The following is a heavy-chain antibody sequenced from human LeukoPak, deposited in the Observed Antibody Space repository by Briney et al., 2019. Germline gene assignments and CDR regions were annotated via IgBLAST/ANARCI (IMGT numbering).Heavy chain of an antibody. CDR3: GRELGGGVTREDWLDP. CDR2: INCDSGAT. Sequence: ATVKLSCTASGDTFGDYHMNWVRQAPGQGLEWMGWINCDSGATHYAQKFQGKVTMTRDTSISTTHMDLSSLTSDDTAVYYCGRELGGGVTREDWLDPWGQGTLVTVSS. CDR1: GDTFGDYH. J-gene: IGHJ5*02. V-gene: IGHV1-2*02. D-gene: IGHD3-3*01.